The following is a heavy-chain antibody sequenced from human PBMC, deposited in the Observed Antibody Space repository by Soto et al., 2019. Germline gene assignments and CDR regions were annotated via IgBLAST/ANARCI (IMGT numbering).Heavy chain of an antibody. CDR1: GFTFTSCA. CDR2: IVVGSGNT. Sequence: ASVTVSCKASGFTFTSCAVQWVRQARGQRLEWIGWIVVGSGNTNYAQKFQERVTITRDMSTSTAYMELSSLRSEDTAVYYCAADYYYDSSGYSGAFDIWGQGTMVTVSS. D-gene: IGHD3-22*01. V-gene: IGHV1-58*01. CDR3: AADYYYDSSGYSGAFDI. J-gene: IGHJ3*02.